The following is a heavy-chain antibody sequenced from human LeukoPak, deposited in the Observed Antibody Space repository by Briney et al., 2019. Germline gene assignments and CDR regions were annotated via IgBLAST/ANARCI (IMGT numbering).Heavy chain of an antibody. V-gene: IGHV1-46*01. CDR3: ARTDFHDYSFDY. J-gene: IGHJ4*02. CDR2: INPSGGST. CDR1: GYTFTSYY. Sequence: GASVKVSCKASGYTFTSYYMHWVRQAPGQGLEWMGIINPSGGSTSYAQKFQGRVTMARDTSTSTVYMELSSLRSEDTAVYYCARTDFHDYSFDYWGQGTLVTVSS. D-gene: IGHD4-11*01.